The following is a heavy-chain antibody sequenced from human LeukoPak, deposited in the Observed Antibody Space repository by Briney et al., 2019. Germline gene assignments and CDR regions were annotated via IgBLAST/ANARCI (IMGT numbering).Heavy chain of an antibody. CDR2: IYYSGST. Sequence: SETLSLTCTVSGGSISSYYWSWIRQPPGKGLEWIGYIYYSGSTNYNPSLKSRVTISVDTSKNQFSLKLSSVTAADTAVYYCARDFADFWSGYYSYNWFDPWGQGTLVTVSS. CDR1: GGSISSYY. J-gene: IGHJ5*02. CDR3: ARDFADFWSGYYSYNWFDP. D-gene: IGHD3-3*01. V-gene: IGHV4-59*12.